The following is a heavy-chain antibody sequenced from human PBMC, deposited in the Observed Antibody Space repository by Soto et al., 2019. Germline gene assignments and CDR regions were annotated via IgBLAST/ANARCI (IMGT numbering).Heavy chain of an antibody. V-gene: IGHV4-59*01. D-gene: IGHD5-18*01. J-gene: IGHJ4*02. CDR3: ARDVRQLWSGYFDY. CDR1: GGSISSYY. CDR2: IYYSGST. Sequence: QVQLQESGPGLVKPSETLSLTCTVSGGSISSYYWSWIRQPPGKGLEWIGYIYYSGSTNYNPSLKSRVTISVDTSKNQFSLKLSSVTAADTAVYYCARDVRQLWSGYFDYWGQGTLVTVSS.